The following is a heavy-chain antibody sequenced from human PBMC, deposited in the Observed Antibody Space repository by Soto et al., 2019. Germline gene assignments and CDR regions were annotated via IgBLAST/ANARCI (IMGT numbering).Heavy chain of an antibody. D-gene: IGHD1-20*01. J-gene: IGHJ4*02. Sequence: GGSLRLSCAASGFTFSSFAMTWVRQAPGEGLEWVSAISGTGGSTYYADSVKGRFTISRDNSKNTLYLQMNSLRAEDTAVYYCAKDPRNNWNDVHWGQGTLVTVSS. V-gene: IGHV3-23*01. CDR1: GFTFSSFA. CDR3: AKDPRNNWNDVH. CDR2: ISGTGGST.